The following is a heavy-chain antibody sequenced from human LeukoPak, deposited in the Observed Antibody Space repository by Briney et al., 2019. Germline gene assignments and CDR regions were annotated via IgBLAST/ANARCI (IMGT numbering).Heavy chain of an antibody. V-gene: IGHV4-61*08. CDR2: IYYSGST. D-gene: IGHD3-10*01. CDR3: AGSMVRGVMSY. J-gene: IGHJ4*02. CDR1: GGSISSGDYY. Sequence: PSQTLSFTCTVSGGSISSGDYYWSWIRQPPGKGLEWIGYIYYSGSTNYNPSLKSRVTISVDTSKDQFSLKLSSVTAADTAVYYCAGSMVRGVMSYWGQGTLVTVSS.